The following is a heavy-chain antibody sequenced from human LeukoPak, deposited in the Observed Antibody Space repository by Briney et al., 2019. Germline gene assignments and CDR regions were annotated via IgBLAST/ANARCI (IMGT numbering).Heavy chain of an antibody. J-gene: IGHJ1*01. V-gene: IGHV4-39*07. CDR3: ARARIRTYYYDSSGSSPAEYFQH. CDR2: INHSGST. Sequence: PSETLSLTCTVSGGSISSSSYYWGWIRQPPGKGLEWIGEINHSGSTNYNPSLKSRVTISVDTSKNQFSLKLSSVTAADTAVYYCARARIRTYYYDSSGSSPAEYFQHWGQGTLVTVSS. D-gene: IGHD3-22*01. CDR1: GGSISSSSYY.